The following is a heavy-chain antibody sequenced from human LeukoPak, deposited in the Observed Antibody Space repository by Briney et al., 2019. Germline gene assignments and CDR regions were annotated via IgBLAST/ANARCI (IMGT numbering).Heavy chain of an antibody. CDR2: IYTSGST. D-gene: IGHD2-2*01. J-gene: IGHJ3*02. Sequence: SETLSLTCTVSGGSISSGSYYWSWIRQPAGKGLEWIGRIYTSGSTNYNPSLKSRVTISVDTSKNQFSLKLSSVTAADTAVYYCASFAAGYCSSTSCAQGAFDIWGQGTMVTVSS. CDR3: ASFAAGYCSSTSCAQGAFDI. CDR1: GGSISSGSYY. V-gene: IGHV4-61*02.